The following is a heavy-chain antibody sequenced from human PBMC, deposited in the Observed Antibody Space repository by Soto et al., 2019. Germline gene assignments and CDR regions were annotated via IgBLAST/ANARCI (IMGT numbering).Heavy chain of an antibody. V-gene: IGHV1-3*01. J-gene: IGHJ4*02. CDR3: ARCGIAATYYFDY. Sequence: ASVKVSCKASGYTFTSYAMHWVRQAPGQRLEWMGWINAGNGNTKYSQKFQGRVTITRDTSASTAYMELSSLRSEDTAVYYCARCGIAATYYFDYWGQGTLVTVSS. D-gene: IGHD6-13*01. CDR1: GYTFTSYA. CDR2: INAGNGNT.